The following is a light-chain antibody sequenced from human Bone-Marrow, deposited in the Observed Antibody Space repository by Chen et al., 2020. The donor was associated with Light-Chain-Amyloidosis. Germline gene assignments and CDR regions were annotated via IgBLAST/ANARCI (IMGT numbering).Light chain of an antibody. Sequence: SYVLTQPSSVSVAPGQTATIACGGNNIGSTSVHWYQQTPGQAPLLVVYDDSDRPSVIPERLSGSNSGNTATLTISRVRAGDEADYYCQVWDRSSDRPVFGGGTKLTVL. J-gene: IGLJ3*02. V-gene: IGLV3-21*02. CDR1: NIGSTS. CDR2: DDS. CDR3: QVWDRSSDRPV.